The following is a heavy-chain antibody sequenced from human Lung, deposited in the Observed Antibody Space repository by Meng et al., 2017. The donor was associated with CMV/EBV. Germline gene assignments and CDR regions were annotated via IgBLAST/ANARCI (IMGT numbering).Heavy chain of an antibody. D-gene: IGHD6-6*01. J-gene: IGHJ6*02. Sequence: GESLKISCKGSGYSFTSYWIGRVRQMPGKGLEWMGIIYPGDSDTRYSPSFQGQVTISADKSISTAYLQWSSLKASDTAMYYCARELSSPSYYYGMDVWGQGTTVTVSS. CDR2: IYPGDSDT. CDR3: ARELSSPSYYYGMDV. V-gene: IGHV5-51*01. CDR1: GYSFTSYW.